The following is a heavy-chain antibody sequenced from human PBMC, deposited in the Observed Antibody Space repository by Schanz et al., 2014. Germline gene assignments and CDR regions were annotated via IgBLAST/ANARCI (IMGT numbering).Heavy chain of an antibody. CDR3: AKHVRSLTGNDY. CDR1: GLNFDYYG. J-gene: IGHJ4*02. D-gene: IGHD3-9*01. V-gene: IGHV3-23*01. CDR2: MSGSGSTA. Sequence: EVQLLESGGGLAQPGGSLRLSCATSGLNFDYYGMNWVRQAPGKGLEWVSGMSGSGSTADYADSVKGRFTISRDNSRKTLYLQMNSLRADDTAVYYCAKHVRSLTGNDYWGQGTLVTVSS.